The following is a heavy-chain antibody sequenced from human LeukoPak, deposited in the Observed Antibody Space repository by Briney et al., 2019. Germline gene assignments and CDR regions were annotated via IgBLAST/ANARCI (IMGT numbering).Heavy chain of an antibody. D-gene: IGHD1-20*01. Sequence: GGSLRLSCAASGFTVSSNYMSWVRQAPGKGLEWVSYISSSGSTIYYADSVKGRFTISRDNAKNSLYLQMNSLRAEDTAVYYCARRGYNWKFDYWGQGTLVTVSS. CDR3: ARRGYNWKFDY. V-gene: IGHV3-11*04. J-gene: IGHJ4*02. CDR1: GFTVSSNY. CDR2: ISSSGSTI.